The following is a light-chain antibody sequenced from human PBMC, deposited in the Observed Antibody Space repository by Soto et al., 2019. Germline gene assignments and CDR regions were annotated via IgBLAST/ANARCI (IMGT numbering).Light chain of an antibody. CDR1: QGIANY. CDR3: QKYSSAPWT. Sequence: DIQMTQSPSSLSASVREKVTKSCRASQGIANYLAWYQQKPGKVPELLIYAASTLHSGVPSRFSGSGSGTDFTLTISSLQPEDVASYYCQKYSSAPWTFGQGTKVDIK. J-gene: IGKJ1*01. CDR2: AAS. V-gene: IGKV1-27*01.